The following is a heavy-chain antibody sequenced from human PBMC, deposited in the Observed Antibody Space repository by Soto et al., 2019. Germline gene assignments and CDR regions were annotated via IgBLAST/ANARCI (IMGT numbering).Heavy chain of an antibody. CDR3: AKETATGGGAFDI. CDR2: ILVGGST. Sequence: XGSRRLSCFACGFSCSSCHMCWLRQAPGKGLEWVSTILVGGSTHYPDSVKGRFTISRGNSKNKVFLQMNSLTAGDTAVYYCAKETATGGGAFDICGQGTMVTVSS. CDR1: GFSCSSCH. J-gene: IGHJ3*02. D-gene: IGHD2-8*02. V-gene: IGHV3-23*01.